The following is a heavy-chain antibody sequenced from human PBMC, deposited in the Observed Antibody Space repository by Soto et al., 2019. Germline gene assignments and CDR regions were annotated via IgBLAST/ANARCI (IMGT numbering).Heavy chain of an antibody. J-gene: IGHJ4*02. Sequence: QVQLVQSGAEVKKPGASVNISCKASGFTFTSHYMHWVRQAPGQGLEWMGYINPSGDSTSYAQKFRGRVAMTRETSTSTVFMELSSLRYEETAVYYCARRAGSSFCGGDCLDYWGQGSLVTVSS. D-gene: IGHD2-21*01. V-gene: IGHV1-46*01. CDR1: GFTFTSHY. CDR3: ARRAGSSFCGGDCLDY. CDR2: INPSGDST.